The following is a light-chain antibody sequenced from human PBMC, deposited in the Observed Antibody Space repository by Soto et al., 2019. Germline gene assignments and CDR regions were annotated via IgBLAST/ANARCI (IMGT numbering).Light chain of an antibody. CDR1: SSNIGSDY. CDR3: AIWDNSLSGWV. Sequence: QAVVTQPPSASGTPGQRVTISCSGSSSNIGSDYVQWYQQLPGTAPKPLVFRNDQRPSGVPDRFSGSKSGTSASLAISGLRSEDEADYYCAIWDNSLSGWVFGGGTKLTVL. V-gene: IGLV1-47*01. CDR2: RND. J-gene: IGLJ3*02.